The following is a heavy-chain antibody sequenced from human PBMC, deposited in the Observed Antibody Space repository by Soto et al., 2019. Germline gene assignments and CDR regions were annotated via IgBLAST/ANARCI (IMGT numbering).Heavy chain of an antibody. Sequence: QLQLQESGPGLVKPSETLSLTCTVSGGSISSSSYYWGWIRQPPGKGLEWIGSIYYSGSTYYNPSLKSRVTISVATSKNQFSLKLSSVTAADTAVYYCANGIDDIVVVPAAMPVAFDIWGQGTMVTVSS. V-gene: IGHV4-39*01. J-gene: IGHJ3*02. CDR2: IYYSGST. CDR1: GGSISSSSYY. CDR3: ANGIDDIVVVPAAMPVAFDI. D-gene: IGHD2-2*01.